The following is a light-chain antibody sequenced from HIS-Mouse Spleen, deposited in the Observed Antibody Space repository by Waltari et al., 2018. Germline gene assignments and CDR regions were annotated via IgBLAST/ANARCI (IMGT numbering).Light chain of an antibody. J-gene: IGLJ2*01. V-gene: IGLV2-14*01. CDR3: SSYTSSSPYVV. CDR1: SSDVGGYNY. Sequence: QSALTQPASVSGSPGQSITISCTGTSSDVGGYNYVSWYQKHPGKAPKLMIYEVSKRPSGVSNRFSGSKSGNTASLTISGLQAEDEADYYCSSYTSSSPYVVFGGGTKLTVL. CDR2: EVS.